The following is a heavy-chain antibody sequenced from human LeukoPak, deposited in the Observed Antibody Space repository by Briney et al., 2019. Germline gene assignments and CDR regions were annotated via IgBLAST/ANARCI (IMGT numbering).Heavy chain of an antibody. CDR1: RFSFINYW. V-gene: IGHV3-7*01. Sequence: GGSLRLSCAASRFSFINYWVSWVRQAPGKGLEWVANIKQDGSEKHYVDSVKGRFTISRDNAKNSLYLQMNSLRDDDTAMYYCARVPARLETRRGKLYHYDYYMDVWGKGTTVTVSS. J-gene: IGHJ6*03. CDR3: ARVPARLETRRGKLYHYDYYMDV. CDR2: IKQDGSEK. D-gene: IGHD5-24*01.